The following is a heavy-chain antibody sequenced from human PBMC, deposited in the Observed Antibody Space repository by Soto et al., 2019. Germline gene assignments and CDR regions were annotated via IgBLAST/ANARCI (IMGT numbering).Heavy chain of an antibody. V-gene: IGHV4-59*01. Sequence: SETLSLTCTVSGGSISSYYWSWIRQPPGKGLEWIGYIYYSGSTNYNPSLKSRVTISVDTSKNQFSLKLSSVTAADTAVYYCARIATSSSWYGGRAFDIWGQGTMVT. J-gene: IGHJ3*02. CDR3: ARIATSSSWYGGRAFDI. CDR2: IYYSGST. D-gene: IGHD6-13*01. CDR1: GGSISSYY.